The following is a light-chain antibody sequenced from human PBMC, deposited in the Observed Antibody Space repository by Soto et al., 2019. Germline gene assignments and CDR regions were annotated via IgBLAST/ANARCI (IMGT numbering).Light chain of an antibody. CDR1: QSVNSH. CDR2: DAS. Sequence: ENVLTQSPGTLSLSPGESATLSCRASQSVNSHLAWYQQKPGQAPRLLIYDASNRATGIPARFSGSGSGTDFTLTISSLEPEDFAVYYCQQRVNWPITFGQGRRLEIK. V-gene: IGKV3-11*01. CDR3: QQRVNWPIT. J-gene: IGKJ5*01.